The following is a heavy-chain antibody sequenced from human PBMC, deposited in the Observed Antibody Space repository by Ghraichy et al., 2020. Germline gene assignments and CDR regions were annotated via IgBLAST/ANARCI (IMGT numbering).Heavy chain of an antibody. CDR1: GGSISSYF. J-gene: IGHJ6*02. CDR3: AGRPAGAYTYGMDV. V-gene: IGHV4-4*07. CDR2: IYTSGST. Sequence: SETLSLTCTVSGGSISSYFWNWIRQPAGKGLEWIGRIYTSGSTNYNPSLKSRVSLSADTAKNQFSLKLSSVTAADTAVYYCAGRPAGAYTYGMDVWGQGTTVIVSS. D-gene: IGHD6-13*01.